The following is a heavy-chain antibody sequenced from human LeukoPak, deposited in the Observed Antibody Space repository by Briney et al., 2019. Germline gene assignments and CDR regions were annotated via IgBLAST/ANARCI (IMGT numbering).Heavy chain of an antibody. CDR1: GGSISSYY. Sequence: SETLSLTCTVSGGSISSYYWSWIRQPPGKRLEWIGYIYHSGSTNYNSSLKSRVTISVDTSKNQFSLKLSSVTAADTAVHSCARHAAFAEYQSHLTHFDYWGQGTLVTVSS. D-gene: IGHD2-2*01. CDR2: IYHSGST. V-gene: IGHV4-59*08. CDR3: ARHAAFAEYQSHLTHFDY. J-gene: IGHJ4*02.